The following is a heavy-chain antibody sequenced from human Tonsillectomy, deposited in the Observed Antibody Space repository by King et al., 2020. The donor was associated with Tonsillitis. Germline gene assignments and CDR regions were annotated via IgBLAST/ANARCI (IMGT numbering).Heavy chain of an antibody. J-gene: IGHJ4*02. Sequence: HVQLVESGGGVVQPGRSLRLSCAASGFTFSNYGMHWVRQAPGKGLEWVAVIWYDGSNKYYADSVKGRFTISRDNSKNTLYLKMNSLRAEDTAVYYFAREYYYDTQGWDYWGQGTLVTVSS. V-gene: IGHV3-33*01. D-gene: IGHD3-22*01. CDR2: IWYDGSNK. CDR1: GFTFSNYG. CDR3: AREYYYDTQGWDY.